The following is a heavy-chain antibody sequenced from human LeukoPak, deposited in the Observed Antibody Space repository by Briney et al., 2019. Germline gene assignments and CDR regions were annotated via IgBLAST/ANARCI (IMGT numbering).Heavy chain of an antibody. J-gene: IGHJ3*02. CDR1: GYRFTNYW. CDR3: ARRGYSGYQSSAFDI. V-gene: IGHV5-51*01. Sequence: GESLKISCQASGYRFTNYWIGWVRQMPGKGLEWMGIIYPTDSDTRYSPSFQGQVTISIDKSISTAYLQWRSLKASDSAMYYCARRGYSGYQSSAFDIWGQGTMVTVSS. CDR2: IYPTDSDT. D-gene: IGHD5-12*01.